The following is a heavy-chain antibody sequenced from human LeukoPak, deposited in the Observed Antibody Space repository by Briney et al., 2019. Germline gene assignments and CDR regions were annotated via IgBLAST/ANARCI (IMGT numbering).Heavy chain of an antibody. CDR1: AFSVTSSYY. D-gene: IGHD3-10*01. CDR3: ARERPSIVRGVQTPFDY. J-gene: IGHJ4*02. V-gene: IGHV4-38-2*02. CDR2: VYHSGDT. Sequence: TSSETLSLTCVVSAFSVTSSYYWGWIRQSPGKGLEWIGSVYHSGDTYYNPSLAGRVAMSVDTSKNQLSLKLSSVTAADTAVYYCARERPSIVRGVQTPFDYWGQGTLVTVSS.